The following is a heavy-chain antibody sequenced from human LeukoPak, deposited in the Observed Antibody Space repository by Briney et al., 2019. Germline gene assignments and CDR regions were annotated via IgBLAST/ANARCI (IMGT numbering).Heavy chain of an antibody. CDR2: ISGSGGNT. CDR1: GGPISSYY. Sequence: PSEALSLTCTVSGGPISSYYWSWVRQAPGKGLEWVSAISGSGGNTYYADSVKGRFTISRDNSKNTLYLQMNSLRAEDTAVYYCAKGGRAGGSITMIRGVRSDYYYMDVWGKGTTVTISS. J-gene: IGHJ6*03. CDR3: AKGGRAGGSITMIRGVRSDYYYMDV. D-gene: IGHD3-10*01. V-gene: IGHV3-23*01.